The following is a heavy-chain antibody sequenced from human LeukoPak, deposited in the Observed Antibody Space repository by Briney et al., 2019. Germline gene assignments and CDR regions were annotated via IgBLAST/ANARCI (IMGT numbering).Heavy chain of an antibody. CDR3: ARAGGFYGSGSYYYYYYMDV. J-gene: IGHJ6*03. CDR2: INWNGGST. D-gene: IGHD3-10*01. Sequence: GGSLRLSCAASGFTFSSYAMSWVRQASGKGLEWVSAINWNGGSTGYADSVKGRFTISRDNAKNSLYLQMNSLRAEDTAVYYCARAGGFYGSGSYYYYYYMDVWGKGTTVTISS. V-gene: IGHV3-20*04. CDR1: GFTFSSYA.